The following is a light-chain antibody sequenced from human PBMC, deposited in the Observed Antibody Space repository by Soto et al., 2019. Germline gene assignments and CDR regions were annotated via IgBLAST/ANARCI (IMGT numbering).Light chain of an antibody. CDR1: QTISMY. CDR2: AAS. V-gene: IGKV1-39*01. CDR3: QQSYSTPPLT. J-gene: IGKJ4*01. Sequence: DIQMTQSPSSLSASVGDRVPITCRASQTISMYLNWYQQKPGKAPILLISAASSLESGVPSRFSGSRSGTEFTLTISSLQPEDCATYYCQQSYSTPPLTFGGGTKVEIK.